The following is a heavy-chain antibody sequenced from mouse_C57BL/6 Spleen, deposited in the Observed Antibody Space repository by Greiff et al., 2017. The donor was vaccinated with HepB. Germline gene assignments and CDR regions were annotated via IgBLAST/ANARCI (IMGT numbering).Heavy chain of an antibody. CDR1: GYAFSSYW. CDR3: GRDSGSGYDY. CDR2: IYPGDGGT. V-gene: IGHV1-80*01. J-gene: IGHJ2*01. Sequence: IQLQQSGAELVKPGASVKISCKASGYAFSSYWMNWVKQRPGKGLEGIGQIYPGDGGTNYNGKFKGKATLTADKYSSTAYRQLSSLTSEDSAVYFGGRDSGSGYDYWGQGTTLTVAS. D-gene: IGHD1-1*01.